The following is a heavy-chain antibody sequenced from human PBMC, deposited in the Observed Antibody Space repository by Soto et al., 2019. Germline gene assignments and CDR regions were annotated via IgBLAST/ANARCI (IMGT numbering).Heavy chain of an antibody. V-gene: IGHV3-30*03. D-gene: IGHD3-10*01. J-gene: IGHJ4*02. CDR1: GFNFSSYG. CDR2: MSYDGSKK. CDR3: RAGVAD. Sequence: QVQLVESGGGVVQPGRSLRLSCAASGFNFSSYGMHWVRQAPGTGLELVALMSYDGSKKYYTDSVKGRFTISRDTSKNTLYLQMNSLRAEDTAVYYCRAGVADWGQGTLVTVSS.